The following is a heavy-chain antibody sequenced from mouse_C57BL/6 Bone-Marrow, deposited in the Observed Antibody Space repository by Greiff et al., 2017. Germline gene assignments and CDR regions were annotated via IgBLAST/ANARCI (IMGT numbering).Heavy chain of an antibody. Sequence: QVQLQQPGAELVMPGASVKLSCKASGYTFTSYWMHWVKQRPGQGLEWIGEIDPSDSYTNYNQKFKGKSTLTVDKSSSTAYMQLSSLTAEDSAVYYCARTEYYAMDYWGQGTSDTVSS. CDR1: GYTFTSYW. V-gene: IGHV1-69*01. CDR3: ARTEYYAMDY. CDR2: IDPSDSYT. J-gene: IGHJ4*01.